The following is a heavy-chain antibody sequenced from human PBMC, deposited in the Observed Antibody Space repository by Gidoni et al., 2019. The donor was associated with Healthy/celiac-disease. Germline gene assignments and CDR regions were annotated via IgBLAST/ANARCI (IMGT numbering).Heavy chain of an antibody. Sequence: QVQLVQSGAEVKKPGASVKVSCKASGYTFTSYAINWVRQATGQGLEWMGWMNRHSGNTGYAEKFQGRVTMTRNTSISTAYMELSSLRSEDTAVYYCARLGIESSDAFDIWGQGTMVTVSS. J-gene: IGHJ3*02. CDR2: MNRHSGNT. V-gene: IGHV1-8*01. CDR1: GYTFTSYA. CDR3: ARLGIESSDAFDI. D-gene: IGHD1-26*01.